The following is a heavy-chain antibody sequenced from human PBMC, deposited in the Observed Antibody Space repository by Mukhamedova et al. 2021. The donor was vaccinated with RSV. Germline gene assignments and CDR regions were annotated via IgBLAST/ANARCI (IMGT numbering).Heavy chain of an antibody. V-gene: IGHV3-23*01. J-gene: IGHJ6*02. Sequence: IPGGSDNTYYTDSVKGRFTISRDNSKDTLYLQMSSLTGEDTAVYYCARGGGDYYYNGMDVWGQGTPVTVSS. CDR3: ARGGGDYYYNGMDV. D-gene: IGHD4-17*01. CDR2: IPGGSDNT.